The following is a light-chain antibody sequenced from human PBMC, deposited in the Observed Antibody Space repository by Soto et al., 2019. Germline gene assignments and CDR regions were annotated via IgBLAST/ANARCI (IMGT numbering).Light chain of an antibody. CDR1: SSDVGGYNY. Sequence: QSVLTQPASVSGSPGQSITISCTGTSSDVGGYNYVSWYQQHPGKAPKLMIYDVSNRPSGVSNRFSGFKSGNTASLTISGLQAEDEADYYCSSYTSSSTLYVVFGGGTKLTVL. V-gene: IGLV2-14*01. J-gene: IGLJ2*01. CDR2: DVS. CDR3: SSYTSSSTLYVV.